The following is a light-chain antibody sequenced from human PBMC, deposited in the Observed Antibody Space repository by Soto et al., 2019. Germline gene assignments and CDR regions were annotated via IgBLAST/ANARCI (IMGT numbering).Light chain of an antibody. CDR3: PQYENRPLT. Sequence: DIQLTQSPPSLSASVGDAVTITCQASQDITNYLNWYQQRSGKSPKLLIFDAANLERGVPSRFSGSGSGTHSTFTISSLQPEDVATYYCPQYENRPLTCGGGTKVE. V-gene: IGKV1-33*01. CDR2: DAA. J-gene: IGKJ4*02. CDR1: QDITNY.